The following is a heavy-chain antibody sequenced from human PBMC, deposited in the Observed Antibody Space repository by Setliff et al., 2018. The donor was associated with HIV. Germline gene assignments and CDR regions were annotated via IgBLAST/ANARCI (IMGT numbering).Heavy chain of an antibody. CDR1: GGSISSGTYY. CDR2: IYTSGST. J-gene: IGHJ6*02. Sequence: SETLSLTCTVSGGSISSGTYYWSRVRQPAGKGLEWIGRIYTSGSTNYNPSIKSRVTISLDTSKKQFSLKLSSVTAADTAVYYCARENGRTNYYYYYGMDVWGQGTTVTVSS. V-gene: IGHV4-61*02. CDR3: ARENGRTNYYYYYGMDV.